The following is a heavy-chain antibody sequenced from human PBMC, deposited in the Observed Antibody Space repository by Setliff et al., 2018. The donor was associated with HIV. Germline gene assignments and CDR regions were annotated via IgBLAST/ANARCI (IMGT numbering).Heavy chain of an antibody. CDR3: ARGKGVGGVIITGGLDV. Sequence: SETLSLTCTVSGGSISSRSYFWGWIRQPPGKGLEWIGSIYYSGSTYYNPSLKSRVTISVDTSKNQFSLKLSSVTAADTAVYYCARGKGVGGVIITGGLDVWGQGTTVTVSS. D-gene: IGHD3-10*01. CDR2: IYYSGST. V-gene: IGHV4-39*01. J-gene: IGHJ6*02. CDR1: GGSISSRSYF.